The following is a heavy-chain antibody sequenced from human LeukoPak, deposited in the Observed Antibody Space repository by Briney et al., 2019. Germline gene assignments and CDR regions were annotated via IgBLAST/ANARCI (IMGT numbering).Heavy chain of an antibody. CDR2: IYYSGST. Sequence: SETLSLTCTVSGGSISSYYWSWIRQPPGKGLEWIGYIYYSGSTYYNPSLKSRVTISVDTSKNQFSLKLSSVTAADTAVYYCARGLWSGYLDYWGQGTLVTVSS. CDR3: ARGLWSGYLDY. CDR1: GGSISSYY. V-gene: IGHV4-59*12. D-gene: IGHD3-3*01. J-gene: IGHJ4*02.